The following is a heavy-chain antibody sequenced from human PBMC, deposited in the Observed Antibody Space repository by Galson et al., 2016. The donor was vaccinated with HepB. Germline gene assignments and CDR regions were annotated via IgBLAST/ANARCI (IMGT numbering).Heavy chain of an antibody. CDR3: ARETPRKQLWLRFGYFDS. V-gene: IGHV1-69*06. CDR1: GDTFSRYG. D-gene: IGHD5-18*01. Sequence: SVKVSCKASGDTFSRYGIGWVRQAPGRGLEWMGGIIPFFGTANYAQNFEDRVTINADKSTSTAYMELSSLRYEDTAVYYCARETPRKQLWLRFGYFDSWGQGTLVTVSS. J-gene: IGHJ4*02. CDR2: IIPFFGTA.